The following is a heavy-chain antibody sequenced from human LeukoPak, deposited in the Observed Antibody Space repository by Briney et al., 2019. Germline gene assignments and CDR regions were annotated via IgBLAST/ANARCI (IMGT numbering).Heavy chain of an antibody. Sequence: GGSLRLSCAASGFTFSSYGMHWVRQAPGKGLEWVAVVSYDGSNKYYADSVKGRFTISRDNSKNTLYLQMNSLRAEDTAVYYCAKVGMAASDYWGQGTLVTVSS. CDR1: GFTFSSYG. J-gene: IGHJ4*02. D-gene: IGHD6-13*01. V-gene: IGHV3-30*18. CDR2: VSYDGSNK. CDR3: AKVGMAASDY.